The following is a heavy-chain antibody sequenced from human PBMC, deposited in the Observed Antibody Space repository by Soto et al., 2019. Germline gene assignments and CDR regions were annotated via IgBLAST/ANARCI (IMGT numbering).Heavy chain of an antibody. D-gene: IGHD4-17*01. J-gene: IGHJ4*02. Sequence: QVQLQESGPGLVKPSETLSLTCTVSGGSISSYYWSWIRQPPGKGLEWIGYIYYSGSTNYNPSLKSRVTISVDTSNNQFSLQLSSVTAAETAVYYCARAYGDYVFDYWGQGTLVTVSS. CDR3: ARAYGDYVFDY. V-gene: IGHV4-59*01. CDR2: IYYSGST. CDR1: GGSISSYY.